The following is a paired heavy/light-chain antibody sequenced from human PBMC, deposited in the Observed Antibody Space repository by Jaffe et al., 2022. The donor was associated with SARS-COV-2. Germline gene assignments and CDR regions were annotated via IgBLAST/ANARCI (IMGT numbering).Light chain of an antibody. CDR1: QSLLDRDGRTY. CDR2: EIS. Sequence: DIELTQTPPSLSVTPGQPASISCKSSQSLLDRDGRTYVYWYLQKSGQPPQLLIYEISNRFSGVPARFSGSGSGTDFTLTISRVEAEDVGIYYCVQSVALPLTFGGGTMVEIK. J-gene: IGKJ4*01. V-gene: IGKV2D-29*01. CDR3: VQSVALPLT.
Heavy chain of an antibody. CDR1: GGSISSDSYR. V-gene: IGHV4-61*02. CDR2: IFASGST. J-gene: IGHJ4*02. Sequence: QVQLQESGPGLVKPSQTLSLTCTVSGGSISSDSYRWSWIRQPAGKGLEWIGRIFASGSTNYNPSLKSRVTMSVDTSKSQFFLKLTSVTAADTAVYYCGRGPPGVTAAEYWGQGTLVTVSS. CDR3: GRGPPGVTAAEY. D-gene: IGHD5-18*01.